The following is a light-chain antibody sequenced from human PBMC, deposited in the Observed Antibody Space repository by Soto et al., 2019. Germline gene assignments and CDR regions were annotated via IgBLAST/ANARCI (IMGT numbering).Light chain of an antibody. V-gene: IGLV2-8*01. CDR3: CSYAGTYSVV. Sequence: QSALTQPPSASGSPGQSVTISCTGTKSDIGVYDFVSWYQHHPGKAPRLIIYEVVQRPSGVPDRFSGSKSGNTASLTVSGLQAADEADYHCCSYAGTYSVVFGGGTTLTVL. CDR1: KSDIGVYDF. J-gene: IGLJ2*01. CDR2: EVV.